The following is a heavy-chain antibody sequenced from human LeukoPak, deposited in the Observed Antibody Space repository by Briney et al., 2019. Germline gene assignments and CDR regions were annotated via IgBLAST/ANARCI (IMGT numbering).Heavy chain of an antibody. Sequence: ASETLSLTCTVSGGSISSSSYYWGWIRQPPGKGLEWIGSIYYSGSTYYNPSLKSRVTISVDTSKNQFSLKLSSVTAADTAVYYCARRPWMYYYGSGSYSARAWFDPWGQGTLVTVSS. CDR1: GGSISSSSYY. V-gene: IGHV4-39*07. D-gene: IGHD3-10*01. CDR2: IYYSGST. J-gene: IGHJ5*02. CDR3: ARRPWMYYYGSGSYSARAWFDP.